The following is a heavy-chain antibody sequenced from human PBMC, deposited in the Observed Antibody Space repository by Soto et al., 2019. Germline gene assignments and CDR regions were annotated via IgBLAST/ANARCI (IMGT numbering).Heavy chain of an antibody. CDR1: GGSINDYY. CDR2: MYYSGNT. D-gene: IGHD1-26*01. J-gene: IGHJ5*02. CDR3: SRDPVGEGYNYPWFDP. Sequence: SETLSLTCTVSGGSINDYYWSWIRQPPGKGLEWIGSMYYSGNTNYNPSHKSRVTISVDTSKRQFSLQLTSVTAADTAVYYCSRDPVGEGYNYPWFDPWGQGTLVTVSS. V-gene: IGHV4-59*01.